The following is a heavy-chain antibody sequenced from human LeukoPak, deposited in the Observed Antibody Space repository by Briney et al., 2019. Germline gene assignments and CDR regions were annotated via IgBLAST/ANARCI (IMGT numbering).Heavy chain of an antibody. CDR1: GFTFSSYS. Sequence: GGSLRLSCAASGFTFSSYSMNWVRQAPGQGLEWVSGISTTSTYIYYADSLKGRFTISRDNAKNSLYLQMDSLRAEDTAVYYCARGIYCSGGSCYYDYWGQGTLVTVSS. J-gene: IGHJ4*02. V-gene: IGHV3-21*01. CDR3: ARGIYCSGGSCYYDY. D-gene: IGHD2-15*01. CDR2: ISTTSTYI.